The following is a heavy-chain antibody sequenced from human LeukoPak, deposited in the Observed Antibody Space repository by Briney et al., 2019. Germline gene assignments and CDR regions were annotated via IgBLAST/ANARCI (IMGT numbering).Heavy chain of an antibody. CDR1: AGSISSYY. V-gene: IGHV4-59*01. CDR2: IYYSGST. J-gene: IGHJ4*02. D-gene: IGHD4-17*01. Sequence: PSETLSLNCTGSAGSISSYYWSWIRQPPGKGLEWIGYIYYSGSTNYNPSLKSRVTISVDTSKNQFSLKLSSVTAADTAVYYCARAGDYGYQYYFDYWGQGTLVTVSS. CDR3: ARAGDYGYQYYFDY.